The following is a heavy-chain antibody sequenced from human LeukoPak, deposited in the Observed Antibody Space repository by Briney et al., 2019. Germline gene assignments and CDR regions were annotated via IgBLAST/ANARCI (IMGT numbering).Heavy chain of an antibody. V-gene: IGHV3-30-3*01. CDR1: GFTFSTHA. J-gene: IGHJ5*02. Sequence: GGSLRLSCAASGFTFSTHAMHWVRQAPGKGLEWVAVISYDGSKKYYADSVQGRFTVSKDNSMNTLYLHMSSLGVEDTAVYYCARPRGGVIKEGFLSWGPKRRETSGGGRLKKSPLGPRGQGTLVTVSS. CDR3: ARPRGGVIKEGFLSWGPKRRETSGGGRLKKSPLGP. CDR2: ISYDGSKK. D-gene: IGHD2-8*02.